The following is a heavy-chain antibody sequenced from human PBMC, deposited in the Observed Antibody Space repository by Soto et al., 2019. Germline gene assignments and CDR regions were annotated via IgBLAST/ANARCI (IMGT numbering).Heavy chain of an antibody. V-gene: IGHV5-10-1*01. CDR3: ARPFPYSSGRQFDY. D-gene: IGHD6-19*01. Sequence: GESLKISCKGSGYSLTSYWISWVRQMPGKGLEWMGRIDPSDSYTNYSPSFRGHVTVSADKSISTAYLQWSSLKASDTAMYYCARPFPYSSGRQFDYWGQGTLVTVPS. J-gene: IGHJ4*02. CDR2: IDPSDSYT. CDR1: GYSLTSYW.